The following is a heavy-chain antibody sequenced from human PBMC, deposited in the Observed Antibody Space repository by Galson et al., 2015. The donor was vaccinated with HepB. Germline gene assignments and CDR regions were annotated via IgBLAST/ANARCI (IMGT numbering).Heavy chain of an antibody. CDR3: ARDMDYYGSGSPNWYFDL. V-gene: IGHV3-21*01. Sequence: SLRLSCAASGFTFSSYSMNWVRQAPGKGLEWVSSISSSSSYIYYADSVKGRFTIPRDNAKNSLYLQMNSLRAEDTAVYYCARDMDYYGSGSPNWYFDLWGRGTLVTVSS. D-gene: IGHD3-10*01. CDR1: GFTFSSYS. CDR2: ISSSSSYI. J-gene: IGHJ2*01.